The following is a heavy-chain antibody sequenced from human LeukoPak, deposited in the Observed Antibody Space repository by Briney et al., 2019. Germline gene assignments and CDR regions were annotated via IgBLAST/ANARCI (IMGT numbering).Heavy chain of an antibody. D-gene: IGHD3-10*01. CDR1: GFTFGDYP. J-gene: IGHJ3*02. V-gene: IGHV3-49*05. CDR2: IRTQAYGETT. CDR3: TRAIRLSGDAFDI. Sequence: NPGGSLRLSCTASGFTFGDYPMSWFRQAPGKGLEWVTYIRTQAYGETTEYAASVTGRFTISRDDSNSIAYLQMNSLYTEDTAIYYCTRAIRLSGDAFDIWGQGTMVTVSS.